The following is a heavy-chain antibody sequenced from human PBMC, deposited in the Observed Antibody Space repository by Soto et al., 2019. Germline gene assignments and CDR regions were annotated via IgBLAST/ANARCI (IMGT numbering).Heavy chain of an antibody. CDR2: IWYDGSNK. V-gene: IGHV3-33*01. CDR3: ARARNARGAFDI. Sequence: GGSLRLSCAASGFTFSSYGMHWVRQAPGKGLEWVAVIWYDGSNKYYADSVKGRFTISRDNSKNTLYLQMNSLRAEDTAVYYCARARNARGAFDIWGQGTMVTVSS. D-gene: IGHD2-2*01. J-gene: IGHJ3*02. CDR1: GFTFSSYG.